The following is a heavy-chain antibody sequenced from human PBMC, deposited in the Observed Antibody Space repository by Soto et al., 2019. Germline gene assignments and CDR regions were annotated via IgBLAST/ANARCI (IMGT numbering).Heavy chain of an antibody. CDR2: ISTSGTTV. CDR3: ARAITTSAKWSLPAYYYYGLDV. Sequence: GGSLRLSCEASGFTFSDYYMSWIRQAPGKGLEWISYISTSGTTVYYAASVKGRFTISRGNDKNSLYLQMNSLRAEDTALYYCARAITTSAKWSLPAYYYYGLDVWGQGTTVTVSS. V-gene: IGHV3-11*01. J-gene: IGHJ6*02. CDR1: GFTFSDYY. D-gene: IGHD1-20*01.